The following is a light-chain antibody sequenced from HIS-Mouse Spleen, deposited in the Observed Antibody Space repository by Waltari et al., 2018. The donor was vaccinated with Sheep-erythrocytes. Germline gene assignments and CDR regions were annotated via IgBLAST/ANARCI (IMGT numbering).Light chain of an antibody. J-gene: IGKJ3*01. CDR2: AAS. CDR3: QQSYSTPQFT. Sequence: DIQMTQSPSSLSASVGDRVTSTCRASQSISSYLHWYQQKPGKAPKLLIYAASSLQSGVPSRFSGSGSGTDFTLTISSLQPEDFATYYCQQSYSTPQFTFGPGTKVDIK. CDR1: QSISSY. V-gene: IGKV1-39*01.